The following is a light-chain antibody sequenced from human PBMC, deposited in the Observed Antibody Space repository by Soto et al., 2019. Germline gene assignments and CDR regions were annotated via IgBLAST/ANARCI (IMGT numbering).Light chain of an antibody. CDR3: QQLNSYPST. V-gene: IGKV1-9*01. Sequence: IQLTHSPSSLSASLGDRFTITCRASQGISSYLAWYQQRPGKAPKLLIYAASTLQSGVPLRFSGSGSGTDFTLTISSLQHEDFATYYCQQLNSYPSTFGQGTRMEIK. CDR2: AAS. CDR1: QGISSY. J-gene: IGKJ5*01.